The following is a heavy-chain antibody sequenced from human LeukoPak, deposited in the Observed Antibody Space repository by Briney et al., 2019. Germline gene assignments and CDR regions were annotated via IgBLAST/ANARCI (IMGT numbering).Heavy chain of an antibody. CDR2: ISGSGGST. V-gene: IGHV3-23*01. CDR1: GFTFSSYA. D-gene: IGHD2-2*02. CDR3: AKGIVVVPAAIQWRRGGDAFDI. Sequence: GGSLTLSCAPSGFTFSSYAMSWVRQAPGKGLEWVSAISGSGGSTYYADSVKGRFTISRDNSKNTLYLQMNSLRAEDTAVYYCAKGIVVVPAAIQWRRGGDAFDIWGQGTMVTVSS. J-gene: IGHJ3*02.